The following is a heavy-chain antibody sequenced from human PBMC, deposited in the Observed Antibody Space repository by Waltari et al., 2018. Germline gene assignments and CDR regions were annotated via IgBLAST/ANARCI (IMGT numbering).Heavy chain of an antibody. D-gene: IGHD3-16*01. Sequence: QLQLQESGPGLVKPSETLSLTCTVSGGSISSGSYYWGWIRQPPGKGLESIGYISYSGTTYYNLSLKSRVTMSVDTSWDQYSLGLRSVAAADTAVYYCARDYGNGEGWLDPWGQGTLVTVSS. CDR1: GGSISSGSYY. J-gene: IGHJ5*02. CDR3: ARDYGNGEGWLDP. CDR2: ISYSGTT. V-gene: IGHV4-39*07.